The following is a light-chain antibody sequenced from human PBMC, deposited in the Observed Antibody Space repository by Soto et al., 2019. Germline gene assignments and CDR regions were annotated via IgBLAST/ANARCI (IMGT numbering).Light chain of an antibody. J-gene: IGKJ3*01. Sequence: DIQMTQSPSPLSASVGDRVTITCRASQSISSWLAWYQQKPGKAPKLLIYDASSLESGVPSRFSGSGSGTEFTLPISSLQPDDFATYYCQQYNSYSQTFGPGTKVDIK. V-gene: IGKV1-5*01. CDR3: QQYNSYSQT. CDR2: DAS. CDR1: QSISSW.